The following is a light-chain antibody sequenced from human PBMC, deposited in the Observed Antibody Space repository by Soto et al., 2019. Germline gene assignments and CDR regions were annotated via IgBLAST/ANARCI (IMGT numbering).Light chain of an antibody. Sequence: EIVLTQSPGTLSLSPGERATLSCRASQRVGSDYLAWYQQKRGQAPRLLIYGASSRATGVPDRFSGSGSGTDFTLHISRLEPEDFAVYYCQQYAISRTLGQGTKVDIK. CDR2: GAS. J-gene: IGKJ1*01. CDR3: QQYAISRT. V-gene: IGKV3-20*01. CDR1: QRVGSDY.